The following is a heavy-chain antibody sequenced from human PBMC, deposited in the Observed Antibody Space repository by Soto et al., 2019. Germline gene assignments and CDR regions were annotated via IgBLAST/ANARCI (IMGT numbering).Heavy chain of an antibody. CDR1: GGSVSGSF. CDR3: ARRYCSDSYCSYFDY. V-gene: IGHV4-34*01. J-gene: IGHJ4*02. Sequence: SETLSLTCAVYGGSVSGSFWSWIRQPPGKGLEWIGEINNSGTTSYSPSFESRVTTSIDTSKNQFSLRMSSVTAADTAFYYCARRYCSDSYCSYFDYWGRGTLVTVSS. D-gene: IGHD2-15*01. CDR2: INNSGTT.